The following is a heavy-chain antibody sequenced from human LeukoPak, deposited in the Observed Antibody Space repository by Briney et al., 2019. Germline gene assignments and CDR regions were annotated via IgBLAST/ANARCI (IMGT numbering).Heavy chain of an antibody. V-gene: IGHV3-23*01. J-gene: IGHJ4*02. CDR2: ISGSGGST. D-gene: IGHD3-10*01. Sequence: GGSLRLSCTASGFTFSSYAMSWVRQAPGKGLEWVSAISGSGGSTYYADSVKGRFTISRDNSKNTLYLQMNSLRAEDTAVYYCARDTYYYGSGKDYWGQGTLVTVSS. CDR1: GFTFSSYA. CDR3: ARDTYYYGSGKDY.